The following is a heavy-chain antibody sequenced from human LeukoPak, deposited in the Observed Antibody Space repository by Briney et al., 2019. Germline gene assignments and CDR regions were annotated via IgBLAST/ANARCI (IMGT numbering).Heavy chain of an antibody. CDR1: GYTFTSYY. Sequence: ASVKVSCKASGYTFTSYYMHWVRQAPGQGLEWMGIINPSGGSTSYAQKFQGRVTMTRDTATSTVYMELSSLRSEDTAVYYCARDPQIDYDSPRPPATNDYGGQGTLVTVS. CDR2: INPSGGST. D-gene: IGHD4-17*01. CDR3: ARDPQIDYDSPRPPATNDY. V-gene: IGHV1-46*01. J-gene: IGHJ4*02.